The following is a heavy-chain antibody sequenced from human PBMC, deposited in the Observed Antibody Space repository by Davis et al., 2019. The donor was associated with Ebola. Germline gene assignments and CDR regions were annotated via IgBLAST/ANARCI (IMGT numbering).Heavy chain of an antibody. CDR3: ARDRGYSYGCDY. CDR2: IIPILGIA. D-gene: IGHD5-18*01. Sequence: SVKVSCKASGGTFSSYAISWVRQAPGQGLEWMGGIIPILGIANYAQKFQGRVPITADESTSTAYMELSSLRSEDTAVYYCARDRGYSYGCDYWGQGTLVTVSS. V-gene: IGHV1-69*10. CDR1: GGTFSSYA. J-gene: IGHJ4*02.